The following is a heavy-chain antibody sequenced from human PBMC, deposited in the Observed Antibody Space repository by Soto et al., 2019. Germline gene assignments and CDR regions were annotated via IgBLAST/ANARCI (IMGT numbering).Heavy chain of an antibody. D-gene: IGHD1-26*01. CDR3: VRDVWWGFDY. Sequence: EVQLVESGGGLVQPRGSLRLSCAVSGFYFGGHYMSWVRQAPGKGLEWVAKIKPDGSEGYYVDSVRGRFTISRDNAGNSLYLQMSSLTVEDTAVYYCVRDVWWGFDYWGQGTVVSVSS. CDR1: GFYFGGHY. V-gene: IGHV3-7*01. CDR2: IKPDGSEG. J-gene: IGHJ4*02.